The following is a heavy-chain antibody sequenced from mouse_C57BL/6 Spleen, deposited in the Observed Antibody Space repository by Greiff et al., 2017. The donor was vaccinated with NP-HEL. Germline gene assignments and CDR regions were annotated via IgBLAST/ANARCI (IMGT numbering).Heavy chain of an antibody. CDR2: IYPGSGST. Sequence: QVQLQQPGAELVKPGASVKMSCKASGYTFTSYWITWVKQRPGQGLEWIGDIYPGSGSTNYNEKFKSKATLTVDTSSSTAYMQLSSLTSEDAAVYYCARGGFTTVNYFDYWGQGTTLTVSS. J-gene: IGHJ2*01. CDR1: GYTFTSYW. D-gene: IGHD1-1*01. CDR3: ARGGFTTVNYFDY. V-gene: IGHV1-55*01.